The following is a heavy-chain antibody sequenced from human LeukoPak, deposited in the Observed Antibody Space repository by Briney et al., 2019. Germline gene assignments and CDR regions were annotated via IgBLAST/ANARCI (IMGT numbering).Heavy chain of an antibody. CDR3: AKNQFSSWYYFDY. CDR2: IRYDGGDK. CDR1: GFTFTTYG. D-gene: IGHD2-2*01. Sequence: TGGSLRLSCAASGFTFTTYGMHWVHQAPGKGLEWVAFIRYDGGDKYYADSVKGRFTISRDDSKNTLYLQMNSLRAEDTAVYYCAKNQFSSWYYFDYWGQGTLVTVSS. J-gene: IGHJ4*02. V-gene: IGHV3-30*02.